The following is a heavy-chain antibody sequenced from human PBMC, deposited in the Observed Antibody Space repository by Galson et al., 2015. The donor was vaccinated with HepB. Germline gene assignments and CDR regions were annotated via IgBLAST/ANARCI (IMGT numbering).Heavy chain of an antibody. CDR2: IKTDGSDR. V-gene: IGHV3-7*03. J-gene: IGHJ4*02. Sequence: SLRLSCAASGFTFSTYWMYWVRQAPGRGLEWVAAIKTDGSDRYYADSVKGRCTISRDNADNSLYLQIKSLRNEDTAVYYCAKDHITGWSFDSWGQGTLVTVPS. D-gene: IGHD6-19*01. CDR1: GFTFSTYW. CDR3: AKDHITGWSFDS.